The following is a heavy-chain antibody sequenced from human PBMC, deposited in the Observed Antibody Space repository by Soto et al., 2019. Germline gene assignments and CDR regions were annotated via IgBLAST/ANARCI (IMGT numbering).Heavy chain of an antibody. V-gene: IGHV3-15*07. J-gene: IGHJ4*02. CDR2: IKSKTNGGTI. CDR1: GFTFNNAW. CDR3: SRLIAVAGVDF. D-gene: IGHD6-19*01. Sequence: PGGSLRLSCAASGFTFNNAWMNWVRQAPGKGLEWVGRIKSKTNGGTIDYAAPVKGRFTISRDDSKNTLYLQMNNLKTDDTAVYYCSRLIAVAGVDFWGQGTLVTVSS.